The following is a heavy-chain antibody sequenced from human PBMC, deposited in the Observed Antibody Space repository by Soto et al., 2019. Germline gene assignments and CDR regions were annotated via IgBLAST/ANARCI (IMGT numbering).Heavy chain of an antibody. CDR3: AKEPVGPDWYFDL. Sequence: PGGSLRLSCAASGGTFSSHCMHWVRQAPGKGLEWVSGISGSGISTHYADSVKGRFTVSRDNSKNTLYLQMNSLRAEDTAVYNCAKEPVGPDWYFDLWGRGTLVTVSS. V-gene: IGHV3-23*01. CDR1: GGTFSSHC. CDR2: ISGSGIST. J-gene: IGHJ2*01.